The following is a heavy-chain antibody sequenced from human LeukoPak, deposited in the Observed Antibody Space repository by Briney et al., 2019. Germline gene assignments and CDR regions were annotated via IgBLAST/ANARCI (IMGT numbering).Heavy chain of an antibody. CDR2: INPDSGVT. J-gene: IGHJ2*01. CDR3: ARCPKQVGFAYWHFDL. CDR1: GYTFTDYY. D-gene: IGHD1-26*01. V-gene: IGHV1-2*02. Sequence: ASVKVSCKASGYTFTDYYIHWVRQAPGEGREWMGWINPDSGVTHYAQKCQGRVTMTRDTSITTGYMELSRLRSDDTAVYYCARCPKQVGFAYWHFDLWGRGTLVTVSS.